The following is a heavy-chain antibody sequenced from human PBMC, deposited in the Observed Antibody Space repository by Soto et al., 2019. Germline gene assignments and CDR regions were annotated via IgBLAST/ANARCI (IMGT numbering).Heavy chain of an antibody. V-gene: IGHV3-9*01. CDR3: GKEINPGGMDV. CDR2: LMWNSDRI. J-gene: IGHJ6*02. CDR1: GFTIHDHA. D-gene: IGHD1-1*01. Sequence: EVQLVESGGDLVQPGRSLRLSCVASGFTIHDHAMRWVRQAPGTGLEWVSGLMWNSDRIGYAESVQGRFTITSDNAKNSLYLQMKSLTTEDTALYYCGKEINPGGMDVWGQGTTVT.